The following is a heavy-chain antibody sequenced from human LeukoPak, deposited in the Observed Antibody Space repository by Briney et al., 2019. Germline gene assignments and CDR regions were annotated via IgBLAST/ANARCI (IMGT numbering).Heavy chain of an antibody. CDR1: GGSISSYY. CDR3: ASYGVNQGASYFDY. V-gene: IGHV4-4*07. CDR2: IYTSGST. J-gene: IGHJ4*02. Sequence: SETLSLTCTVSGGSISSYYWSWIRQPAGKGLEWIGRIYTSGSTNYNPSLKSRVTMSVDTSKNQFSLKLSSVTAADTAVYYSASYGVNQGASYFDYWGQGTLVTVSS. D-gene: IGHD4-17*01.